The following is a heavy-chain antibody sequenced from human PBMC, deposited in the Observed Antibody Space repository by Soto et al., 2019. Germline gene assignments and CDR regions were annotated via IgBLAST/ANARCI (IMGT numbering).Heavy chain of an antibody. V-gene: IGHV3-30*18. CDR2: ISYDGSNK. Sequence: QPGGSLRLSCAASGFTFSSYGMHWVRQAPGKGLEWVAVISYDGSNKYYADSVKGRFTISRDNSKNTLYLQMNSLRAEDTAVYYCAKDGREVQLERRGEGVRIDYWGQGTLVTVSS. CDR1: GFTFSSYG. D-gene: IGHD1-1*01. CDR3: AKDGREVQLERRGEGVRIDY. J-gene: IGHJ4*02.